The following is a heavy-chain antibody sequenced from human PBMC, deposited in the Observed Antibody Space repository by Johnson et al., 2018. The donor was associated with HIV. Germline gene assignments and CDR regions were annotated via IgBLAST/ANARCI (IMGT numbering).Heavy chain of an antibody. D-gene: IGHD6-6*01. Sequence: QMQLVESGGGVVQPGRSLRLSCAASGFTFSSYAMHWVRQAPGKGLEWVAVISYDGSNKYYADSVKGRFTISRDNSKNTLYLQMNSLRAGDTAVYYCARGGIAARIDAFDIWGQGTMVTVSS. CDR1: GFTFSSYA. CDR2: ISYDGSNK. V-gene: IGHV3-30*14. CDR3: ARGGIAARIDAFDI. J-gene: IGHJ3*02.